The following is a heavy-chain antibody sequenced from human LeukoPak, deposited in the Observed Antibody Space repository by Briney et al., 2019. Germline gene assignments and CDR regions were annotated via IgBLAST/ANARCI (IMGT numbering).Heavy chain of an antibody. J-gene: IGHJ4*02. Sequence: ASVKVSCKASGYTFTGYYMHWVRQATGQGLEWMGWMNPNSGNTGYAQKFQGRVTITRNTSISTAYMELSSLRSEDTAVYYCARVNWIVGATDDYWGQGTLVTVSS. D-gene: IGHD1-26*01. CDR3: ARVNWIVGATDDY. CDR2: MNPNSGNT. CDR1: GYTFTGYY. V-gene: IGHV1-8*03.